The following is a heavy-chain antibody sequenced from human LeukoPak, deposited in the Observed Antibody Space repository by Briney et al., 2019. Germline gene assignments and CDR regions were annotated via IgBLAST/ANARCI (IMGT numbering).Heavy chain of an antibody. V-gene: IGHV3-30*18. CDR3: AKGGLRYCSSTSCYAPFDY. CDR2: ISYDVSNK. D-gene: IGHD2-2*01. J-gene: IGHJ4*02. Sequence: GSLRLSCAPSGFTSSIYGMRWVRPAPGEGVEWVAVISYDVSNKYYADSVKGRFTISRDNSKNTLYLQMNSLRAEDTAVYYCAKGGLRYCSSTSCYAPFDYWGQGTLVTVSS. CDR1: GFTSSIYG.